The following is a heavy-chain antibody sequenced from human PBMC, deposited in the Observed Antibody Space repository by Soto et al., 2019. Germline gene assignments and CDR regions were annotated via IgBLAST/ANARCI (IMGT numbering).Heavy chain of an antibody. V-gene: IGHV1-69*01. CDR1: GGTFSSYA. Sequence: QVQLVQSGAEVKKPGSSVKVSCKASGGTFSSYAISWVRQAPGQGLEWMGGIIPIFGTANYAQKFQGRATITADESTSTAYMELSSLRSEDTAVYYCARDRIIAAAPLGWFDPWGQGSLVTVSS. CDR2: IIPIFGTA. CDR3: ARDRIIAAAPLGWFDP. J-gene: IGHJ5*02. D-gene: IGHD6-13*01.